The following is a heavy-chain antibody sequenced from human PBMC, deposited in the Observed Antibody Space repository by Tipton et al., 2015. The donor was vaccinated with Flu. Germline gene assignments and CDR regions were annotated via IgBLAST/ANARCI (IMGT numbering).Heavy chain of an antibody. CDR1: GFTVSTSY. CDR3: ARPVVPAAIDY. Sequence: SLRLSCAVSGFTVSTSYMSWVRQAPGKGLEWVSSISSSSSYIYYADSVKGRFTISRDNAKNSLYLQMNSLRAEDTAVYYCARPVVPAAIDYWGQGTLVTVSS. CDR2: ISSSSSYI. D-gene: IGHD2-2*01. J-gene: IGHJ4*02. V-gene: IGHV3-21*01.